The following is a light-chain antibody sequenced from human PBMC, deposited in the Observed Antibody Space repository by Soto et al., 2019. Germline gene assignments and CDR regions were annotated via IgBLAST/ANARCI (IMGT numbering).Light chain of an antibody. CDR3: MQTTHGPWK. CDR2: KVS. V-gene: IGKV2-30*01. J-gene: IGKJ1*01. CDR1: QSLVSSNGNTF. Sequence: DVVMTQSPLSLPVTLGQPASISCRSSQSLVSSNGNTFLIWFQQRPGQSPMRLIYKVSNRDSAVPHRVTGSRSSSDFTLEMSRVEAENVGVYYCMQTTHGPWKFGQRTNVEIK.